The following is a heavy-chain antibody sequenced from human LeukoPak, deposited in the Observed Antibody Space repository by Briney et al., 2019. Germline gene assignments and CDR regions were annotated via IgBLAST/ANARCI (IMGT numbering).Heavy chain of an antibody. J-gene: IGHJ4*02. CDR3: AKEDCGGDCYFPTSYYFDY. Sequence: WGSLRLSCAASGFTFSSYAMSWVRQAPGKGLEWVSAISGSGGSTYYADSVKGRFTISRDNSKNTLYLQMNSLRAEDTAVYYCAKEDCGGDCYFPTSYYFDYWGQGTLVTVSS. V-gene: IGHV3-23*01. CDR2: ISGSGGST. D-gene: IGHD2-21*01. CDR1: GFTFSSYA.